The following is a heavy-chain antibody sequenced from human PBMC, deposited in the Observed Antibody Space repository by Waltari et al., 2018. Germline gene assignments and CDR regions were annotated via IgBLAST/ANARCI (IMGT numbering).Heavy chain of an antibody. CDR2: ISGSGGRT. CDR3: AKVIAVSVDY. Sequence: EVQLLESGGGLVQPGGSLSLSCAASGFTFSSYALSWVRQAPGKGLEWVSAISGSGGRTYYADSVKGRFTISRDNSKNTLYLQMNSLRAEETAVYYCAKVIAVSVDYWGQGTLVTVSS. D-gene: IGHD6-19*01. J-gene: IGHJ4*02. V-gene: IGHV3-23*01. CDR1: GFTFSSYA.